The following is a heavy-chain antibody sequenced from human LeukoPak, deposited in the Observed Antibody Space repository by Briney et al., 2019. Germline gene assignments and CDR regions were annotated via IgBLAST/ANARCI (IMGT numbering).Heavy chain of an antibody. V-gene: IGHV3-7*01. CDR2: IKQDGSEK. CDR3: ARWEIRGTAHQLDY. J-gene: IGHJ4*02. Sequence: GGSLRLSCAASGFTFSTYAMTWVRQAPGKGLEWVANIKQDGSEKYYVDSVKGRFTISRDNAKNPMYLQMNSLRAEDTAVYYCARWEIRGTAHQLDYWGQGTLVTVSS. D-gene: IGHD1-7*01. CDR1: GFTFSTYA.